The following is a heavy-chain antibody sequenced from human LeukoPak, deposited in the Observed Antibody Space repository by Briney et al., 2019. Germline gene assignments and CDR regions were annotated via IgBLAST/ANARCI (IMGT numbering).Heavy chain of an antibody. CDR1: GFSFSSHG. Sequence: GGSLRLSCAASGFSFSSHGMHWVRQAPGKGLEWVAVVWTDASNKYYAKSVRGRFTISRDNSKNTLYLQMNSLRAEDTAVYYCAKERTGYFDYWGQGTLVTVSS. CDR2: VWTDASNK. CDR3: AKERTGYFDY. J-gene: IGHJ4*02. V-gene: IGHV3-33*06.